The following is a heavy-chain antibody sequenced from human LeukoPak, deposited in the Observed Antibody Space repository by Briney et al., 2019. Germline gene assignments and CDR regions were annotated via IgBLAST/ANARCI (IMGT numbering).Heavy chain of an antibody. J-gene: IGHJ6*03. CDR1: GGSVNSYY. CDR3: ARSGRSSGWSIRDGYNFDYYYYYMDV. V-gene: IGHV4-4*07. Sequence: SETLSLTCTVSGGSVNSYYLSWIRQPAGKTLEWIGRIYDGGSTNYNPSLKSRVTMPVDTSKNQISLKLKSVTAADTAVYYCARSGRSSGWSIRDGYNFDYYYYYMDVWGKGTTVTISS. CDR2: IYDGGST. D-gene: IGHD5-24*01.